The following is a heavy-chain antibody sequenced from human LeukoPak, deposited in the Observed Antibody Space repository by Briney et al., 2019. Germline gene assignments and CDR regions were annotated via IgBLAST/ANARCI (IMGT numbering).Heavy chain of an antibody. Sequence: GGSLRLSCAASGFTFSSYWMHWARQDAGKGLVWVARISIDGTHTIYADSVKGRFTISRDNAKNKLYLQMNSLRAEDTAVYYCASVGAVAGSIDYWGQGTLVTVSS. J-gene: IGHJ4*02. CDR1: GFTFSSYW. CDR3: ASVGAVAGSIDY. CDR2: ISIDGTHT. D-gene: IGHD6-19*01. V-gene: IGHV3-74*01.